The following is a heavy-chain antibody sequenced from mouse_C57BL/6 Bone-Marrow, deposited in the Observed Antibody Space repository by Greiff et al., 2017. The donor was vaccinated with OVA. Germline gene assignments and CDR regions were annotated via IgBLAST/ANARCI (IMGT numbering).Heavy chain of an antibody. CDR3: ARSPEGWLLPVPY. CDR2: IYPGSGST. V-gene: IGHV1-55*01. D-gene: IGHD2-3*01. CDR1: GYTFTSYW. J-gene: IGHJ3*01. Sequence: QVQLKQPGAELVKPGASVKMSCKASGYTFTSYWITWVKQRPGQGLEWIGDIYPGSGSTNYNEKLKSKATLTVDTSTSTAYMQLSSLTSEDSAVYYCARSPEGWLLPVPYWGQGTLVTVSA.